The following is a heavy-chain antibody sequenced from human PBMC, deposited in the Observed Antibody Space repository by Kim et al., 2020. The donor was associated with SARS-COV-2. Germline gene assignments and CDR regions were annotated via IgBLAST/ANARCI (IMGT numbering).Heavy chain of an antibody. D-gene: IGHD6-19*01. J-gene: IGHJ5*02. CDR3: VGGGGWNT. Sequence: SQTLSLTCAISGDSVSSNSAAWIWIRQSPSRGLEWLGRTYYRSKWYNEYAVSVKSRITINPDTSKNQFSLQLNSVTPEDTAVYYCVGGGGWNTWGQGTLVTVSS. V-gene: IGHV6-1*01. CDR1: GDSVSSNSAA. CDR2: TYYRSKWYN.